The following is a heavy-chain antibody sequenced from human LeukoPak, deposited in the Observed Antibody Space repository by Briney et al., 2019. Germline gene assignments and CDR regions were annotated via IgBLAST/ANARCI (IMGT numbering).Heavy chain of an antibody. Sequence: EASVKVSCKVSGYTLTELSMHWVRQAPGKGLEWMGGFDPEDGETIYAQKSQGRVTMTEDTSTDTAYMELSSLRSEDTAVYYCATSSLFMVRGVTRFFDYWGQGTLVTVSS. J-gene: IGHJ4*02. V-gene: IGHV1-24*01. CDR1: GYTLTELS. CDR2: FDPEDGET. CDR3: ATSSLFMVRGVTRFFDY. D-gene: IGHD3-10*01.